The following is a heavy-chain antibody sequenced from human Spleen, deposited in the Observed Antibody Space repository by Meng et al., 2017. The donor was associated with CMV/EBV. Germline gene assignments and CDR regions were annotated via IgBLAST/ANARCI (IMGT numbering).Heavy chain of an antibody. J-gene: IGHJ4*02. CDR2: IHHSGSP. CDR1: GYSISSGYY. D-gene: IGHD6-19*01. V-gene: IGHV4-38-2*02. CDR3: ASRRVTMYSSGWPFDY. Sequence: SETLSLTCTVSGYSISSGYYWGWIRQPPGKDLEWIGSIHHSGSPHYNPSLKSRVTMSVDTSKNQFTLKLSSVTAADTAVYYCASRRVTMYSSGWPFDYWGQGTLVTVSS.